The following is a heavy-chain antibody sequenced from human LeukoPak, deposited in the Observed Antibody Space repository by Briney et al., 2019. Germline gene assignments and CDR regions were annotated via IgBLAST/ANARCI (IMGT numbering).Heavy chain of an antibody. V-gene: IGHV4-34*01. Sequence: SETLSLTCAVYGGSFSGYYWSWIRQPPVKGLEWIGEINHSGGTNYNPSLKSRVTISVDTSKKQFSLKLSSVTAADTAVYYCASGVDYYGVWGQGTLVTVSS. CDR3: ASGVDYYGV. J-gene: IGHJ4*02. D-gene: IGHD3-10*01. CDR1: GGSFSGYY. CDR2: INHSGGT.